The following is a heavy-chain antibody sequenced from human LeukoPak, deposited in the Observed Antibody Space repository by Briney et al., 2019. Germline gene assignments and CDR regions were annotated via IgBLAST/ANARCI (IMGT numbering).Heavy chain of an antibody. CDR2: ISYDGSNK. CDR1: GFTFSSYG. Sequence: GGSLRLSCAASGFTFSSYGMHWVRQAPGKGLEWVAVISYDGSNKYYADSVKGRFTISRDNSKNTLYLQMNSLRAEDTAVYYCAKCQVVGATEGSADYWGQGTLVTVSS. CDR3: AKCQVVGATEGSADY. V-gene: IGHV3-30*18. D-gene: IGHD1-26*01. J-gene: IGHJ4*02.